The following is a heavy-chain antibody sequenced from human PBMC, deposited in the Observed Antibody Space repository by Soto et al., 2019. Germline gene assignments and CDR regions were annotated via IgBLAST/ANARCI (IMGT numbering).Heavy chain of an antibody. V-gene: IGHV4-59*01. CDR3: AIRGGSGMDV. Sequence: KPSETLSLSCTVSGGSISSYYWSGIRQPPGKGLEWIGYIYYSGSTNYNPSLKSRVTISVDTSKNQFSLKLSSVTAADTAVYYCAIRGGSGMDVWGQGTTVTVSS. J-gene: IGHJ6*02. CDR2: IYYSGST. D-gene: IGHD3-16*01. CDR1: GGSISSYY.